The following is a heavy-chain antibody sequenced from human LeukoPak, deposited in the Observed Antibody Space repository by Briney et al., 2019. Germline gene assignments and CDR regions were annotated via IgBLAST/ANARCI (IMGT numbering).Heavy chain of an antibody. CDR3: ARHVEMATIIDY. Sequence: PSETLSLTCTVSGGSISSYYWSWIRQPPGKGLEWIGYIYYSGSTNYNPSLKSRGTISVDTSKNQFSLKLSSVTAADTAVYYCARHVEMATIIDYWGQGTLVTVSS. CDR1: GGSISSYY. V-gene: IGHV4-59*08. J-gene: IGHJ4*02. CDR2: IYYSGST. D-gene: IGHD5-12*01.